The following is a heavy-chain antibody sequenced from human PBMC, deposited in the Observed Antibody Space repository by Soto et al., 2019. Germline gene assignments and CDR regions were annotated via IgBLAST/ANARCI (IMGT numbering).Heavy chain of an antibody. CDR1: GYTFTSYA. CDR3: ARAAYGKLSAFDI. Sequence: QVQLVQSGAEVKKPGASVKVSCKASGYTFTSYAMHWVRQAPGQRLEWMGWINAGNGNTKSSQKFQVRVTITRDTSASTAYMELSSLRSEDTAVYYCARAAYGKLSAFDIWGQGTMVTVSS. J-gene: IGHJ3*02. D-gene: IGHD4-17*01. V-gene: IGHV1-3*01. CDR2: INAGNGNT.